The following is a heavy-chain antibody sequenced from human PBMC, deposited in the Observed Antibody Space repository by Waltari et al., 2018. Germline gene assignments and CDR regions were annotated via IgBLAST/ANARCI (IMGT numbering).Heavy chain of an antibody. CDR1: GYTFTDYY. CDR3: ARREGAYYDDLDY. Sequence: QVQLVQSGAEGKEPGASVTVSCKASGYTFTDYYFHWVRQAPGQGLEWMGWINPNSGGTNYAQKFQGRVTMTRDTSISTAYMELRRLRSNDTAVYYCARREGAYYDDLDYWGQGTLVTVSS. J-gene: IGHJ4*02. D-gene: IGHD4-17*01. CDR2: INPNSGGT. V-gene: IGHV1-2*02.